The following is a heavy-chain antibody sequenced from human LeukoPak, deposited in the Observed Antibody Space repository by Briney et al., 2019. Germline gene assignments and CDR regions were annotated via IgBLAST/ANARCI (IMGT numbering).Heavy chain of an antibody. Sequence: PSETLSLTCAVYGGSFSGYYWSWIRQPPGKGLEWIGEINHSGSTNYNPSLKSRVTISVDTSKNQFSLKLSSVTAADTAVYYCARKLAGYSSGWYDYWGQGTLVTVSS. V-gene: IGHV4-34*01. CDR1: GGSFSGYY. J-gene: IGHJ4*02. CDR2: INHSGST. CDR3: ARKLAGYSSGWYDY. D-gene: IGHD6-19*01.